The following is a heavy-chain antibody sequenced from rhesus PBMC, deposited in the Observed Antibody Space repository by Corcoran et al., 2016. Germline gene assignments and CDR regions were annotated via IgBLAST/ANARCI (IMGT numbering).Heavy chain of an antibody. CDR1: GDSMSVYYY. V-gene: IGHV4-73*01. J-gene: IGHJ5-1*01. CDR2: VRSKRRTT. CDR3: SRNRICDSSFDV. D-gene: IGHD2-15*01. Sequence: QVKLQQWGEGLVEPSETLSLTCAFYGDSMSVYYYWSWIRQAPGKGLGWMGGVRSKRRTTTTKPSLKSGCTVSKDSARNPFSLNLGSMRASDMAGYYCSRNRICDSSFDVWGPGFRVTVSS.